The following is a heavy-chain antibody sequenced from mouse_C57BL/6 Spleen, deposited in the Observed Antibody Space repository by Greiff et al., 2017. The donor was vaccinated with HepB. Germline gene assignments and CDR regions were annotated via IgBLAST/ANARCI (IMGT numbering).Heavy chain of an antibody. CDR2: IDPSDSYT. Sequence: VQLQQPGAELVMPGASVKLSCKASGYTFTSYWMHWVKQRPGQGLEWIGEIDPSDSYTNYNQKFKGKSTLTVDKSSSTAYMQLSSLTSEDSAVYYCARWSYGSIYGAMDYWGQGTSVTVSS. V-gene: IGHV1-69*01. CDR1: GYTFTSYW. D-gene: IGHD1-1*01. J-gene: IGHJ4*01. CDR3: ARWSYGSIYGAMDY.